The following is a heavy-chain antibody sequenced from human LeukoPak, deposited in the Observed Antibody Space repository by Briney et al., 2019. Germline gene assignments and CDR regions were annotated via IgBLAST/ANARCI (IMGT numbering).Heavy chain of an antibody. CDR1: GYTFTSYG. J-gene: IGHJ4*02. V-gene: IGHV1-24*01. D-gene: IGHD1-26*01. Sequence: ASVKVSCKASGYTFTSYGISWVRQAPGKGLEWMGGFDPEDGETIYAQKFQGRVTMTEDTSTDTAYMELSSLRSEDTAVYYCATLYSGSFYYFDYWGQGTLVTVSS. CDR3: ATLYSGSFYYFDY. CDR2: FDPEDGET.